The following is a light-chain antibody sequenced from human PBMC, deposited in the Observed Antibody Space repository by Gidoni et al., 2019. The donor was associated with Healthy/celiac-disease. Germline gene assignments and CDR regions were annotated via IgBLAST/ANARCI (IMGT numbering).Light chain of an antibody. Sequence: YELTQPPAVSVSPGQTASITCTGDKLGDKYACWYQQKPGQSPVLVIYQDSKRPSGIPERFSGSNSGNTATLTISGTQAMDEADYYCQAWDSSIVVFGGGTKLTVL. CDR3: QAWDSSIVV. V-gene: IGLV3-1*01. J-gene: IGLJ2*01. CDR2: QDS. CDR1: KLGDKY.